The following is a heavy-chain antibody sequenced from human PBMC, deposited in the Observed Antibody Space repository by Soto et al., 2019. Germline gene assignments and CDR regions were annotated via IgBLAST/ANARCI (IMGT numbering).Heavy chain of an antibody. CDR1: GGTFSSHT. CDR2: IIPALGTA. CDR3: ARPDFGDYWYFDL. J-gene: IGHJ2*01. D-gene: IGHD4-17*01. Sequence: QDQLVQSEAEVKKPGSSVKVSCKASGGTFSSHTFSWVRQAPGQGLEWMGRIIPALGTATYAQKFQGRVTITADESATTVYIELNSLRSEDTAVYYCARPDFGDYWYFDLWGRGTLVTVSS. V-gene: IGHV1-69*08.